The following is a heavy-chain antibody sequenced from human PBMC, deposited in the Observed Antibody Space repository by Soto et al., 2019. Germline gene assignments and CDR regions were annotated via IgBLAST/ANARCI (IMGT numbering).Heavy chain of an antibody. D-gene: IGHD3-16*02. J-gene: IGHJ6*02. V-gene: IGHV1-69*01. CDR3: EAEMTFGKLSVV. CDR2: IFPKFGTT. Sequence: QVQLVQSGAEVKKPGSSVKVSCKASGDTDTNYVISWVRQAPGQGLEWMGGIFPKFGTTYSAQKLQDRLTITADERTSKVYMQLSSLGLDDTAVYYCEAEMTFGKLSVVWGQGTTVTVSS. CDR1: GDTDTNYV.